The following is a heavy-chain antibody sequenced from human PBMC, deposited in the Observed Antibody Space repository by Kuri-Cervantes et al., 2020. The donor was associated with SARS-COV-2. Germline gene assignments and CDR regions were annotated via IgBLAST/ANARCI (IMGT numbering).Heavy chain of an antibody. CDR3: ARLLRVIVVVDDAFDI. CDR2: IYHSGST. Sequence: SETLSLTCAVSGYSISSGYYWGWIRQPPGKGLEWIGSIYHSGSTYYNPSLKSRVTISVDTSKNQFSLKLSSVTAADTAVYYCARLLRVIVVVDDAFDIWGQGTMVTVSS. V-gene: IGHV4-38-2*01. J-gene: IGHJ3*02. CDR1: GYSISSGYY. D-gene: IGHD3-22*01.